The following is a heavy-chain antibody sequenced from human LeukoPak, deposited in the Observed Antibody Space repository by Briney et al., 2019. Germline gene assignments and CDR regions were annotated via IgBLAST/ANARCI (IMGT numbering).Heavy chain of an antibody. D-gene: IGHD3-16*01. CDR1: GGTFSSYA. J-gene: IGHJ4*02. CDR2: IIPIFGTA. V-gene: IGHV1-69*05. Sequence: ASVKVSCKASGGTFSSYAISWVRQAPGQGLEWMGRIIPIFGTANYAQKFQGRVTITTDESTSTAYMELSSLRSEDTAVYYCARGEMITFGGVFDYWGQGTLVTVSS. CDR3: ARGEMITFGGVFDY.